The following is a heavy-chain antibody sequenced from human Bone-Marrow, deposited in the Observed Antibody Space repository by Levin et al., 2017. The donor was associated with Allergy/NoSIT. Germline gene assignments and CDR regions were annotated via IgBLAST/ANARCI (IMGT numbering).Heavy chain of an antibody. V-gene: IGHV3-11*01. J-gene: IGHJ4*02. CDR2: ISGDGSII. CDR1: GFTFSNYY. CDR3: ATLPNYYFDY. Sequence: GESLKISCAASGFTFSNYYMSWIRQAPGRGLEWVSHISGDGSIIFYADSVKGRFTISRNNAKTSLYLQMNSLRAEDTAVYYCATLPNYYFDYWGQGTLVTVSS. D-gene: IGHD1-1*01.